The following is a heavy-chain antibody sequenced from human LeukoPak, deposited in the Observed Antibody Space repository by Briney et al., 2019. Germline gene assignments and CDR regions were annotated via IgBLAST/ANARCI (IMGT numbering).Heavy chain of an antibody. J-gene: IGHJ4*02. CDR1: GGSISSYY. Sequence: SETLSLTCTVSGGSISSYYWSWIRQPPGKGLEWIGYIHHSGSTYYNPSLRTRVTISVDRSKNQFSLNLISVTAADTAVYYCAQIRPSTYYDSSGSFDYWGQGTLVTVSS. D-gene: IGHD3-22*01. CDR2: IHHSGST. V-gene: IGHV4-59*04. CDR3: AQIRPSTYYDSSGSFDY.